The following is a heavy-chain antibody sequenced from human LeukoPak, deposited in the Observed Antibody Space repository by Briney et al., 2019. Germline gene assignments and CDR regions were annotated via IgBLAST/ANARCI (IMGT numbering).Heavy chain of an antibody. CDR1: GYTFTSYA. Sequence: ASVKVSCKASGYTFTSYAMNWVRQAPGQGLEWMGWINTNTENPTYAQGFTGRFVFSLDTYVSTAYLQISSLKAEDTAVYFCARALRGGAFDIWGQGTMVTVSS. CDR3: ARALRGGAFDI. V-gene: IGHV7-4-1*02. D-gene: IGHD3-10*01. J-gene: IGHJ3*02. CDR2: INTNTENP.